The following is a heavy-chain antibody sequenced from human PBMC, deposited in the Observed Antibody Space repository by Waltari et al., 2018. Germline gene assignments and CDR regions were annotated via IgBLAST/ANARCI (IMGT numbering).Heavy chain of an antibody. J-gene: IGHJ4*02. CDR1: GITVGNNY. CDR3: ARDPPGVAAAGPGRG. Sequence: EVQLVESGGGLVQPGGSLRLSCATSGITVGNNYMSWVRQAPGKGLELISLIYSRCSTYYADSVKGRFTISRDNSKNTLYLQMNSLRSEDTAVYFCARDPPGVAAAGPGRGWGQGTLVTVSS. V-gene: IGHV3-66*02. CDR2: IYSRCST. D-gene: IGHD6-25*01.